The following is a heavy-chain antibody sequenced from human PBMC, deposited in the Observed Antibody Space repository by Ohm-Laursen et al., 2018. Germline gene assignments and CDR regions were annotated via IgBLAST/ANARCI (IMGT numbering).Heavy chain of an antibody. Sequence: SLRLSCAAFAFTLTDYYMSWIRQAPGRGLEWVAYISASSATIYYADSVKGRFSISRGTAKNSMYLQMNSLRAEDTAVYYCASEIPSRGPQDAFDIWGQGTVVTVSS. CDR1: AFTLTDYY. V-gene: IGHV3-11*01. CDR2: ISASSATI. J-gene: IGHJ3*02. CDR3: ASEIPSRGPQDAFDI. D-gene: IGHD3-10*01.